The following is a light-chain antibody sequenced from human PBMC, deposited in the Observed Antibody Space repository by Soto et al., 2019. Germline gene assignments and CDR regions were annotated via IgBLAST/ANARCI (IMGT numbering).Light chain of an antibody. Sequence: DIQLTQSPSFLSASVGDRVTITCRASQGIRNYLAWYQQKPGRAPKLLMYIASTLQTGVPSRFSGSQSGTEFTLTISSLQPEDFATYYCQQVNNYPITFGQVTRLEIK. J-gene: IGKJ5*01. V-gene: IGKV1-9*01. CDR1: QGIRNY. CDR3: QQVNNYPIT. CDR2: IAS.